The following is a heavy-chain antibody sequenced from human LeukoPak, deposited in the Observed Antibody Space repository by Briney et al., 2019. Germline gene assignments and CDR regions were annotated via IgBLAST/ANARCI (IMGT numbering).Heavy chain of an antibody. CDR3: AKDGWEDIVVVPAAMMGYFDY. J-gene: IGHJ4*02. V-gene: IGHV3-23*01. D-gene: IGHD2-2*01. Sequence: GGSLRLSCAASGSTFSSYSMSWVRQAPGEGLEWVSIISGSSDTTYYADSVKGRFTISRDNSKNTLYLQMNSLRAEDTAVYYCAKDGWEDIVVVPAAMMGYFDYWGQGTLVTVSS. CDR2: ISGSSDTT. CDR1: GSTFSSYS.